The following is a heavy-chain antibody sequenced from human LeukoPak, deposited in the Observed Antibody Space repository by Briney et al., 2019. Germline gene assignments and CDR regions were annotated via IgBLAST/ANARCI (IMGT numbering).Heavy chain of an antibody. CDR2: IWSDGSNE. CDR3: ARDIGSSPFDY. J-gene: IGHJ4*02. D-gene: IGHD6-13*01. CDR1: GYTFSTYS. V-gene: IGHV3-33*08. Sequence: PGGSLRLSCAASGYTFSTYSMHWVRQAPGKGLEWVAVIWSDGSNENYADSVKGRFTISRDNSKDTLYLQMNSLRAEDTAVYYCARDIGSSPFDYWGQGTVVTVSS.